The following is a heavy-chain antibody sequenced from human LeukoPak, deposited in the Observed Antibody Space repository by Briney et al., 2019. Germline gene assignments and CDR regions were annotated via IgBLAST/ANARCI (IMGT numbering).Heavy chain of an antibody. CDR3: AREDYTSAWYYFDY. CDR2: ISYDGSNK. Sequence: PGGSLRLSCAASGFTFSSYAMHWVRQAPDKGLESVAAISYDGSNKYYVDSVNGRFTISRDNSRSTLYLQMNSLRAEDTAVYYCAREDYTSAWYYFDYWGQGTLVTVSS. J-gene: IGHJ4*02. CDR1: GFTFSSYA. D-gene: IGHD6-19*01. V-gene: IGHV3-30*01.